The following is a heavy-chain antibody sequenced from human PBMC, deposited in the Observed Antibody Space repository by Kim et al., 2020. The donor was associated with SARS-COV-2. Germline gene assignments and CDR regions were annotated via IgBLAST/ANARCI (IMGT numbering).Heavy chain of an antibody. CDR1: GFSLSTYGVS. Sequence: SGPTLANPTQTLTLTCTFSGFSLSTYGVSVGWIRRAPGKALEWLAVIYWDNDNRLSPFLETRLTITKDTSKNQVVLTMTDMDVADTATYFCAHSPSYNWFDAWGQGTLVTVSS. CDR2: IYWDNDN. CDR3: AHSPSYNWFDA. V-gene: IGHV2-5*02. J-gene: IGHJ5*02.